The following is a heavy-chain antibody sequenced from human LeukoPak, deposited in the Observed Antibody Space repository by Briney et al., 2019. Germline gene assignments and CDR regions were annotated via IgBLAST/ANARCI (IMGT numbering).Heavy chain of an antibody. J-gene: IGHJ4*02. V-gene: IGHV3-23*01. CDR2: ISSSGSII. Sequence: PGGSLRLSCAASRFTFNTYAMSWVRQAPGKGLEWVSYISSSGSIIYYADSVKGRFTLSRDNSKNTLYLQMNSLRGEDTAVYYCAKERSAVALEHWGQGTLVIVSS. CDR1: RFTFNTYA. CDR3: AKERSAVALEH. D-gene: IGHD6-19*01.